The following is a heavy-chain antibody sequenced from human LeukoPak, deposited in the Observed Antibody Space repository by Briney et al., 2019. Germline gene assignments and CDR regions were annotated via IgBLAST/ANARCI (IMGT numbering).Heavy chain of an antibody. D-gene: IGHD3-10*01. J-gene: IGHJ4*02. CDR3: ASYAMVRGVTGGWY. CDR1: GGSISSSSYY. CDR2: IYYSGST. Sequence: LETLSLTCTVSGGSISSSSYYWGWIRQPPGKGLEWIGSIYYSGSTYYNPSLKSRVTISVDTSKYQFSLKLSSVTAADTAVYYCASYAMVRGVTGGWYWGQGTLVTVSS. V-gene: IGHV4-39*01.